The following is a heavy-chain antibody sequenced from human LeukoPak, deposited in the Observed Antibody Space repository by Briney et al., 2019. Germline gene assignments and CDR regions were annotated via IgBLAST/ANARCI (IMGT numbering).Heavy chain of an antibody. Sequence: GESLKISCKGSGYSFTSYWIGWVRQMPGKGLEWMGIIYPGDSDTRYSPSFQGQVTISADKSISTAYLQWSSLKASGTAMYYCARLNYYDSRGFYYYYGMDVWGQGTTVTVSS. V-gene: IGHV5-51*01. D-gene: IGHD3-22*01. J-gene: IGHJ6*02. CDR3: ARLNYYDSRGFYYYYGMDV. CDR1: GYSFTSYW. CDR2: IYPGDSDT.